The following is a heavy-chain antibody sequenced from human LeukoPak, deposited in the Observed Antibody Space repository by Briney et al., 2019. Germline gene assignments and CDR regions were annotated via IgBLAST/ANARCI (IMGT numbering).Heavy chain of an antibody. CDR1: VGSISSGGYY. CDR3: ARVLWFGDYAFDI. D-gene: IGHD3-10*01. Sequence: PSETLSLTCTVSVGSISSGGYYWSWIRQHPGKGLEWIGYIYYSGSTYYNPSLKSRVTISVDTSKNQFSLKLSSVTAADTAVYYCARVLWFGDYAFDIWGQGTMVTVSS. J-gene: IGHJ3*02. V-gene: IGHV4-31*03. CDR2: IYYSGST.